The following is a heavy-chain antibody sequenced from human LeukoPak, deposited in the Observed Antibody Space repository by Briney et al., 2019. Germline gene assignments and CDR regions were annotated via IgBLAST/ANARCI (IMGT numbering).Heavy chain of an antibody. CDR3: ARLPFKSRHTYYYGSGSKLDAFDI. V-gene: IGHV4-39*01. CDR2: IYYSGST. J-gene: IGHJ3*02. Sequence: SETLSLTCTVSGGSISSSSYYWGWIRQPPGKGLEWIGSIYYSGSTYYNPSLKSQVTISVDTSKNQFSLKLSSVTAADTAVYYCARLPFKSRHTYYYGSGSKLDAFDIWGQGTMVTVSS. CDR1: GGSISSSSYY. D-gene: IGHD3-10*01.